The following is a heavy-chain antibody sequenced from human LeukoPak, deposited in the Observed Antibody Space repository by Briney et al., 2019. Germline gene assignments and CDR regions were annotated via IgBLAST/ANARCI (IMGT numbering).Heavy chain of an antibody. CDR1: GGSISSYY. Sequence: SETLSLTCTVSGGSISSYYWSWLRQPPGKGLEWIGYIYYSGSTNYNPSLKSRVTISVDTSKNQFSLKLSSVTAADTAVYYCARAVLGSSFDYWGQGTLVTVSS. J-gene: IGHJ4*02. CDR2: IYYSGST. CDR3: ARAVLGSSFDY. V-gene: IGHV4-59*01. D-gene: IGHD6-13*01.